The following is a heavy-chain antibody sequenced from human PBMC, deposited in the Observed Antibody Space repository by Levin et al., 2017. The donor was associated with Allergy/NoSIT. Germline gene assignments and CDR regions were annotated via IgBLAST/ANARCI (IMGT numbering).Heavy chain of an antibody. V-gene: IGHV3-11*01. CDR3: ARRAYYLQFDY. D-gene: IGHD3-10*02. J-gene: IGHJ4*02. Sequence: PGGSLRLSCAASGFIFSDYYMNWIRQAPGKGLEWISYISSSGNTMDYADSVKGRFTVSRDNAENSLYLQMNSLTIDDTAVYYCARRAYYLQFDYWGQGSLVTVSS. CDR2: ISSSGNTM. CDR1: GFIFSDYY.